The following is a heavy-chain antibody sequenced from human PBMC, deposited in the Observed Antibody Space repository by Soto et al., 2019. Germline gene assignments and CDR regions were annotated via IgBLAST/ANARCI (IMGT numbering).Heavy chain of an antibody. CDR2: IYYSGST. CDR3: ARVGDTAMVMAYYYGMDV. CDR1: GGSISSYY. V-gene: IGHV4-59*01. Sequence: SETLSLTCTVSGGSISSYYWSWIRQPPGKGLEWIGYIYYSGSTNYNPSLKSRVTISVDTSKNQFSLKLSSVTAADTAVYYCARVGDTAMVMAYYYGMDVWGQGTTVTVSS. J-gene: IGHJ6*02. D-gene: IGHD5-18*01.